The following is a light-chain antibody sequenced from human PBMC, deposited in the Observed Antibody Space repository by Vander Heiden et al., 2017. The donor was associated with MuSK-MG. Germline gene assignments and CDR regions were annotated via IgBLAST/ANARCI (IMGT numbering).Light chain of an antibody. Sequence: DIQMTQSPSSLSTSVGDRVTITCRASQSISSYLNWYQQKPGKAPKLLIYAASSLQSGVPSRFSGSGSGTEFTLTISRLQPEDFATYYCQQSDSTPITFGQGTQLEIK. V-gene: IGKV1-39*01. CDR3: QQSDSTPIT. CDR2: AAS. CDR1: QSISSY. J-gene: IGKJ5*01.